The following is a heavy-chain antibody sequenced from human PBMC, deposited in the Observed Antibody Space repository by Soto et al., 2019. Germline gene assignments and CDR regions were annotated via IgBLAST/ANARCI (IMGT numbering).Heavy chain of an antibody. Sequence: PSETLSLPCPVFGCSISSGSYYWTWIRQYPGEGPEWIGYIFYSGSTYYNPSLKSRVTISADTSKNQFSLKMKSVTAADTAVYYCARARLNRAFDFWGQGTLVTVSS. CDR1: GCSISSGSYY. J-gene: IGHJ4*02. CDR2: IFYSGST. V-gene: IGHV4-31*03. CDR3: ARARLNRAFDF.